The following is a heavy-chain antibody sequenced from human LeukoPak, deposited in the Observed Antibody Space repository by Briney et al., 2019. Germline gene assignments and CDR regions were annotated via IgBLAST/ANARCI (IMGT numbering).Heavy chain of an antibody. J-gene: IGHJ6*03. CDR1: GGSISSYY. D-gene: IGHD6-13*01. CDR2: IYYSGST. V-gene: IGHV4-59*01. CDR3: ARVSGQLVRNYYYYYYMDV. Sequence: PSETLSLTCTVSGGSISSYYWSWIRQPPGKGLEWIGYIYYSGSTNYNPSLKSRVTISVDTPKNQFSLKLSSVTAADTAVYYCARVSGQLVRNYYYYYYMDVWGKGTTVTVSS.